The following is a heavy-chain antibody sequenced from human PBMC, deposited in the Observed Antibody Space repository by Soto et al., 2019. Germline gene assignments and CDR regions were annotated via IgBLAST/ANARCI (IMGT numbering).Heavy chain of an antibody. J-gene: IGHJ5*02. V-gene: IGHV4-30-4*01. CDR3: ARAPVVVVPAATKRENWFDP. CDR1: GGSISSGDYY. Sequence: QVQLQESGPGLVKPSQTLSLTCTVSGGSISSGDYYWSWIRQPPGKGLEWIGYIYYSGSTYYNPSLKSRVTISVDTSKNQFSLKLSSVTAADTAVYYCARAPVVVVPAATKRENWFDPWGQGTLVTVSS. D-gene: IGHD2-2*01. CDR2: IYYSGST.